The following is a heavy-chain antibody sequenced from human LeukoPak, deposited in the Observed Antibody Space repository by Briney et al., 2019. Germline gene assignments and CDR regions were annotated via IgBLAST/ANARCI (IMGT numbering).Heavy chain of an antibody. Sequence: PGGSLRLSCAASGFTFSSYSMNWVRQAPGKGLEWVSSISSSSGYIYYADSVKGRFTISRDNAKNSLYLQMNSLRAEDTAVYYCARDRKGGFDYWGQGTLVTVSS. CDR2: ISSSSGYI. CDR1: GFTFSSYS. J-gene: IGHJ4*02. CDR3: ARDRKGGFDY. D-gene: IGHD1-14*01. V-gene: IGHV3-21*01.